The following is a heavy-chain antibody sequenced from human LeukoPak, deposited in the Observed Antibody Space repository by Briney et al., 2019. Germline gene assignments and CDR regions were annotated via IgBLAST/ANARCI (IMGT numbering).Heavy chain of an antibody. CDR3: ARLAVLIIGAV. CDR2: INHSGST. D-gene: IGHD3-10*01. J-gene: IGHJ3*01. CDR1: GGSFSGYY. V-gene: IGHV4-34*01. Sequence: SETLSLTCAVYGGSFSGYYWSWIRQPPGKGLEWIGEINHSGSTNYNPSLKSRVTISVDTSKNQFSLKLSSVTAADTAVYYCARLAVLIIGAVWGQGTMVTVSS.